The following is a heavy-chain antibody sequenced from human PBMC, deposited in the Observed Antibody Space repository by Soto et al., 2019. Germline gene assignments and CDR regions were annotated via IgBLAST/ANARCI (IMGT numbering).Heavy chain of an antibody. J-gene: IGHJ4*02. D-gene: IGHD3-10*01. CDR2: IWYDGSNK. V-gene: IGHV3-33*01. CDR1: GFTFSSYG. Sequence: QVQLVESGGGVVQPGRSLRLSCAASGFTFSSYGMHWVRQAPGEGLEWVAVIWYDGSNKYYADSVKGRFTISRDNSKNTLYLQMNSLRAEDTAVYYCARSMVRGVIITFDYWGQGTLVTVSS. CDR3: ARSMVRGVIITFDY.